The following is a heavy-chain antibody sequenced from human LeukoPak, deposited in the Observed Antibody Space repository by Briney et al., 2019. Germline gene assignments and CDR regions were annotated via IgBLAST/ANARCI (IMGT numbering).Heavy chain of an antibody. CDR3: ARHGDYYDSSGYYAFDY. J-gene: IGHJ4*02. D-gene: IGHD3-22*01. CDR1: GGSISSYY. CDR2: IYYSGSI. V-gene: IGHV4-59*08. Sequence: SETLSLTCTVSGGSISSYYWSCIRQPPGKGLEWIGYIYYSGSINYNPSLKSRVTISVDTSKNQFSLKLSSVTAADTAVYYCARHGDYYDSSGYYAFDYWGQGTLVTVSS.